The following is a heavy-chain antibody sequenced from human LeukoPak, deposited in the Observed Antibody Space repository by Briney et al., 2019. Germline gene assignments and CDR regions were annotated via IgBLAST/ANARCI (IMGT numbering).Heavy chain of an antibody. CDR3: AKGFVGANGGY. CDR1: GFTFSSYA. V-gene: IGHV3-23*01. CDR2: ISGSGDST. J-gene: IGHJ4*02. D-gene: IGHD1-26*01. Sequence: GGPLRLSCATSGFTFSSYAMTWVRQAPGKGLEWVSGISGSGDSTYYTDSVKGRFTISRDNSKDTLYLQMNSLRAEDTAVYYCAKGFVGANGGYWGQGTLVTVSS.